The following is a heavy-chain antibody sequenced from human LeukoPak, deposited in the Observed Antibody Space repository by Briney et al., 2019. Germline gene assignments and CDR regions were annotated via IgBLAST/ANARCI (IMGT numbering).Heavy chain of an antibody. CDR3: TTGYSSSWSPDAFDI. CDR2: IKSKTDGGTT. V-gene: IGHV3-15*01. D-gene: IGHD6-13*01. Sequence: GGSLRLSCAASGFTFSNAWMSWVRQAPGKGLEWVGRIKSKTDGGTTDYAAPVKGRFTISRDDSKNTLYLQMNSLKTEDTAVHYCTTGYSSSWSPDAFDIWGQGTMVTVSS. CDR1: GFTFSNAW. J-gene: IGHJ3*02.